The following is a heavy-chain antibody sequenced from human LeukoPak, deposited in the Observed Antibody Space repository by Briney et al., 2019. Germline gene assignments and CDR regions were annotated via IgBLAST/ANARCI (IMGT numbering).Heavy chain of an antibody. V-gene: IGHV3-23*01. D-gene: IGHD2-21*01. CDR2: ISGSGGST. CDR1: GFTLSSYA. CDR3: ANAHPTSRVNRKHIVVVIAPPFGY. Sequence: GGSLRLSCAASGFTLSSYAMSWVRQAPGKGLEWVSAISGSGGSTYYADSVKGRFTISRDNSKNTLYLQMNSLRAEDTAVYYCANAHPTSRVNRKHIVVVIAPPFGYWGQGTLVTVSS. J-gene: IGHJ4*02.